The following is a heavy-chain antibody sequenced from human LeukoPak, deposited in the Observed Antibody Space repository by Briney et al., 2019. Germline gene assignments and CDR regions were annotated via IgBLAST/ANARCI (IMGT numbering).Heavy chain of an antibody. CDR1: GYTFTSYA. J-gene: IGHJ4*02. CDR2: IDAGNGNT. Sequence: ASVKVSCKASGYTFTSYAMRWVRQAAGQSLEWMGWIDAGNGNTKYSQKFQGRVTITRDTSASTAYMELSSLRSEDTAVYYCARRCSSTSCYKSYFDYWGQGTLVTVSS. V-gene: IGHV1-3*01. D-gene: IGHD2-2*02. CDR3: ARRCSSTSCYKSYFDY.